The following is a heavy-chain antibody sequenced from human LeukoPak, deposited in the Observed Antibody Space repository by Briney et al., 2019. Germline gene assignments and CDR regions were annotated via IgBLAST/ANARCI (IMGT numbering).Heavy chain of an antibody. V-gene: IGHV3-74*01. Sequence: GGSLRLSCAASGWMHWVRQAPGKGLVWVSGINHDGTGTYYADSVKGRFTSSRDNAKTTLYLQMNSLSADDTAVYYCASVFDSWGQGFLVTVSS. CDR2: INHDGTGT. CDR3: ASVFDS. CDR1: GW. J-gene: IGHJ4*02.